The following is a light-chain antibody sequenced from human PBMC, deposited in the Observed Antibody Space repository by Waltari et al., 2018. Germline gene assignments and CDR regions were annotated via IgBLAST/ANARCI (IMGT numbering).Light chain of an antibody. CDR3: QKYVSLPAT. V-gene: IGKV3-20*01. Sequence: VLTQYPGTLSLSPGERATLSCRASQRVGKYLARYKQKPGKAPRLLIYDTSTRATGIPDRFSGSGSGTDFSITISRLEPEDFAVYYCQKYVSLPATFGQGTKVQAK. J-gene: IGKJ1*01. CDR2: DTS. CDR1: QRVGKY.